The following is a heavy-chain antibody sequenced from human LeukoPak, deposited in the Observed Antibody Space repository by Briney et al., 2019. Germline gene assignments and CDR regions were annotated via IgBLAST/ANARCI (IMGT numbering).Heavy chain of an antibody. Sequence: SETLSLTCTVSGGSISSYYWSWIRQPPGKGLEWIGYIYYSGSTNYNPSLKSRVTISVDTSKNQFSLKLSSVTAADTAVYYCARASTIFGVVRPYYFDYWGQGTLVTVSS. J-gene: IGHJ4*02. V-gene: IGHV4-59*01. CDR2: IYYSGST. D-gene: IGHD3-3*01. CDR3: ARASTIFGVVRPYYFDY. CDR1: GGSISSYY.